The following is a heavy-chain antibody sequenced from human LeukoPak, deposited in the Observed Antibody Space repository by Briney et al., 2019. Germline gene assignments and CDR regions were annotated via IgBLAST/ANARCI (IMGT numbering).Heavy chain of an antibody. J-gene: IGHJ4*02. Sequence: GGSLRLSCAASGFTFSSYAMHWVRQAPGKGLEWVAVISYDGSNKYNADSVKGRFTISRDNSKNTLYLQMNSLRAEDTAVYCCARDHHDTDSLPDYWGQGTLVTVSS. CDR1: GFTFSSYA. CDR2: ISYDGSNK. D-gene: IGHD3-9*01. CDR3: ARDHHDTDSLPDY. V-gene: IGHV3-30-3*01.